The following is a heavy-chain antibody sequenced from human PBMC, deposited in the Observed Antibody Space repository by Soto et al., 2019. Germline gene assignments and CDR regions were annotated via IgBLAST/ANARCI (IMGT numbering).Heavy chain of an antibody. CDR3: ARGYRITIFGVGRNWFDP. D-gene: IGHD3-3*01. CDR1: GYTFTSYD. V-gene: IGHV1-8*01. Sequence: QVQLVQSGAEVKKPGASVKVSCKASGYTFTSYDINWVRQATGQGLEWMGWMNPNSGNTGYAQKFQGRVTMTRNTSISTAYRELSSLRSEDTAVYYCARGYRITIFGVGRNWFDPWGQGTLVTVSS. J-gene: IGHJ5*02. CDR2: MNPNSGNT.